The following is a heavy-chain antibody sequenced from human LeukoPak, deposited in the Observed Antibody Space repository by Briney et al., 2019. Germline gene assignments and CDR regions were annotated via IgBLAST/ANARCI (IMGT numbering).Heavy chain of an antibody. V-gene: IGHV3-30*18. CDR2: ISYDGSNK. J-gene: IGHJ4*02. CDR3: AKDGQKSGYSYGFDY. D-gene: IGHD5-18*01. CDR1: GFTFSSYG. Sequence: GGSLRLSCAASGFTFSSYGMHWVRQAPGKGLEWVAVISYDGSNKYYADSVKGRFTISRDNSKNTLYLQMNSLRAEDTAVYYCAKDGQKSGYSYGFDYWGQGTLVTVSS.